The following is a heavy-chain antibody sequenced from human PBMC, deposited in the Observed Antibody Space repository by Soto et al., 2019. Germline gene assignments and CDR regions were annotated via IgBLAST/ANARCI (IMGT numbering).Heavy chain of an antibody. CDR1: GASIINYF. Sequence: SETLSLTCNVSGASIINYFWSWIRQPPGKGLEWIGYIYGTGNMYYKSSLKSRLTFSVDTSKNHFSLKLTSVTAADTAVYYCARETDPWFFALWRRGTLVPVSS. CDR2: IYGTGNM. V-gene: IGHV4-59*12. J-gene: IGHJ2*01. CDR3: ARETDPWFFAL.